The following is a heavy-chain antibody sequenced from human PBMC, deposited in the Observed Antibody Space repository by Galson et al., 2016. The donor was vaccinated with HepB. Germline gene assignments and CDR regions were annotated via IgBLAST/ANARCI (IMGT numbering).Heavy chain of an antibody. D-gene: IGHD3-16*02. CDR3: ARDVGGIMFDY. Sequence: LRLSCAASGFTFSDYGMAWVRQAPGRGLEWVATMAGVGGNTHYPDSVKGRFTISRDNSKNTLSLQMNSLRAEDTALYYFARDVGGIMFDYWGQGTLVTVSA. V-gene: IGHV3-23*01. CDR2: MAGVGGNT. CDR1: GFTFSDYG. J-gene: IGHJ4*02.